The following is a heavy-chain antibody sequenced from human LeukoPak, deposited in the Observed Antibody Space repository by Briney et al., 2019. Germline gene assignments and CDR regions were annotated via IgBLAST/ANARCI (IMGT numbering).Heavy chain of an antibody. Sequence: GGSLRLSCAASGFPFNAYWMTWVRQAPGKGLEWVSAISGSGGSTYYADSVKGRFTISRDNSKNTLYLQMNSLRAEDTAVYYCAKDNGYCSGGSCYLYYFDYWGQGTLVTVSS. V-gene: IGHV3-23*01. CDR2: ISGSGGST. J-gene: IGHJ4*02. CDR1: GFPFNAYW. D-gene: IGHD2-15*01. CDR3: AKDNGYCSGGSCYLYYFDY.